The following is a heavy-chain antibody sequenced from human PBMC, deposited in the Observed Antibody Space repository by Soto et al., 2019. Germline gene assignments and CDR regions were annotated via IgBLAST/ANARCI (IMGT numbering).Heavy chain of an antibody. CDR3: TRARSGSYFYYYGMDV. J-gene: IGHJ6*02. Sequence: GGSLRLSCTTSGFTFGDYAMSWFRQAPGKGLEWVGFIRSKAYGGTTEYAASVKGRFTISRDDSKSIAYLQMNSLKTEDTAVYYSTRARSGSYFYYYGMDVWGQGTTVTVSS. D-gene: IGHD1-26*01. CDR1: GFTFGDYA. CDR2: IRSKAYGGTT. V-gene: IGHV3-49*03.